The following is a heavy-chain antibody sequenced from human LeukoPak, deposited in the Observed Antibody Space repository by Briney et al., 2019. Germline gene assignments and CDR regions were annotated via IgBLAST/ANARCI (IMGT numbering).Heavy chain of an antibody. Sequence: SETLSLTCTVSGGSISSDYWSWIRQPPGKGLEWIGFIYYSGSTNYNPSLKSRVTISVDTSKNQFSLKLSSVTAADTAVYYCARHVFISSGWSGDFDYWGQGTLVTVSS. CDR2: IYYSGST. D-gene: IGHD6-19*01. V-gene: IGHV4-59*08. J-gene: IGHJ4*02. CDR1: GGSISSDY. CDR3: ARHVFISSGWSGDFDY.